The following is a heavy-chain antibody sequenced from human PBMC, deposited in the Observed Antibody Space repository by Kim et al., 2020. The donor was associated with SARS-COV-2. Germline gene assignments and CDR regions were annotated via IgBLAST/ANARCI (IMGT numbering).Heavy chain of an antibody. V-gene: IGHV3-23*01. CDR2: ISGSGGST. CDR1: GFTFSSYA. J-gene: IGHJ1*01. D-gene: IGHD6-25*01. CDR3: AKLEGPSIGWFQH. Sequence: GGSLRLSCAASGFTFSSYAMSWVRQAPGKGLEWVSAISGSGGSTYYADSVKGRFTISRDNSKNTLYLQMNSLRAEDTAVHYCAKLEGPSIGWFQHWGQGTLVTVSS.